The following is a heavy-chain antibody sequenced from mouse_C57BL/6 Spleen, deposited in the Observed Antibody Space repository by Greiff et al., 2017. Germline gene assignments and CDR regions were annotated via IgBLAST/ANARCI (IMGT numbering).Heavy chain of an antibody. CDR1: GYTFTSYW. J-gene: IGHJ4*01. D-gene: IGHD1-2*01. CDR2: IHPNSGST. Sequence: QVHVKQSGAELVKPGASVKLSCKASGYTFTSYWMHWVKQRPGQGLEWIGMIHPNSGSTNYNEKFKSKATLTVDKSSSTAYMQLSSLTSEDSAVYYCARGYLNDMDYWGQGTSVTVSS. CDR3: ARGYLNDMDY. V-gene: IGHV1-64*01.